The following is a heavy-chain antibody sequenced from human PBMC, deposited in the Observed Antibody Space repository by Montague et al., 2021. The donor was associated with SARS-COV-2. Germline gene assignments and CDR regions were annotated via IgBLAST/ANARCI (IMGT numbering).Heavy chain of an antibody. CDR2: INYSGST. Sequence: ETLSLTCTVSGGSISTYYWSWIRQPPGKGLDWIGYINYSGSTNYNPSLKSRVTISVDTSKNQFSLKLSSVTAADTAMYYCARLRGRGYYFDYWGQGTLVTVSS. D-gene: IGHD1-26*01. CDR3: ARLRGRGYYFDY. V-gene: IGHV4-59*08. J-gene: IGHJ4*02. CDR1: GGSISTYY.